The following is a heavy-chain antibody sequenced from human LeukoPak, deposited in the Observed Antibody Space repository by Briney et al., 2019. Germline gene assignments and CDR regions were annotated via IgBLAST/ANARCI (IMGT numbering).Heavy chain of an antibody. D-gene: IGHD4-17*01. CDR3: ARVAYYGDYVSFDY. Sequence: ASVKVSCKGSGYTFTGYYMHWVRQAPGQGLEWMGWINPNSGGTNYAQKFQGRVTMTGDTSISTAYMELSRLRSDDTAVYYCARVAYYGDYVSFDYWGQGTLVTVSS. V-gene: IGHV1-2*02. J-gene: IGHJ4*02. CDR1: GYTFTGYY. CDR2: INPNSGGT.